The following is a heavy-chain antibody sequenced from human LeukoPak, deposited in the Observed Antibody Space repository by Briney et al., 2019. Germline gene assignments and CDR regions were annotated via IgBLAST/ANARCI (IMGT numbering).Heavy chain of an antibody. CDR3: ARARRGVIGRTYYFDY. J-gene: IGHJ4*02. Sequence: ASVKVSCKASGYTFTGYYMHWVRQALGQGLEWMGWINPNSGGTNYAQKFQGRVTMTRDTSISTAYMELSRLRSDDTAVYYCARARRGVIGRTYYFDYWGQGTLVTVSS. V-gene: IGHV1-2*02. CDR2: INPNSGGT. D-gene: IGHD1-26*01. CDR1: GYTFTGYY.